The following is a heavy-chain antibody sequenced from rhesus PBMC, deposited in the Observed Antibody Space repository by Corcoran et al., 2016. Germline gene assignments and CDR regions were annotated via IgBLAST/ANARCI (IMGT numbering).Heavy chain of an antibody. Sequence: QLQLQESGPGLVKPSETLSLTCAVSGGSISSHYWSWIRQPPGKGLEGIGRSVGRGGTSDDNPSRKRRVTPSTDTSKNQFALKLNAVTAADTAVYYCARGCSGIGCPVVNIDYWGQGVLVTVAS. CDR3: ARGCSGIGCPVVNIDY. CDR2: SVGRGGTS. V-gene: IGHV4-173*01. D-gene: IGHD2-21*01. J-gene: IGHJ4*01. CDR1: GGSISSHY.